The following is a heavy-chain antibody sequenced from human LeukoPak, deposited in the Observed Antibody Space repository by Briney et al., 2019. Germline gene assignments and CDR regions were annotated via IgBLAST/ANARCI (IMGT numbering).Heavy chain of an antibody. CDR2: IYYSGST. V-gene: IGHV4-59*08. Sequence: SETLSLTCTVSGGSISSYYWSWIRQPPGKGLEWIGYIYYSGSTNYNPSLKSRVTISVDTSRNQFSLKLSSATAADTAVYYCARSGQLRYFDWHYFDYWGQGTLVTVSS. J-gene: IGHJ4*02. CDR1: GGSISSYY. CDR3: ARSGQLRYFDWHYFDY. D-gene: IGHD3-9*01.